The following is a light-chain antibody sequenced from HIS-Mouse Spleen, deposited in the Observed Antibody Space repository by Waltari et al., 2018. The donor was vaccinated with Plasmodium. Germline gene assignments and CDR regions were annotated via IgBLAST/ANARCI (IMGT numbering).Light chain of an antibody. CDR1: QSVSSN. J-gene: IGKJ3*01. CDR3: QQYNNWSFT. CDR2: GAS. V-gene: IGKV3-15*01. Sequence: EIVMTQSPATLSVSPGERATLSCRASQSVSSNLAWYQQKLGQAPRLLIYGASTRATGIPARFSGSGSWTEFTLTISSLQSEDFAVYYCQQYNNWSFTFGPGTKVDIK.